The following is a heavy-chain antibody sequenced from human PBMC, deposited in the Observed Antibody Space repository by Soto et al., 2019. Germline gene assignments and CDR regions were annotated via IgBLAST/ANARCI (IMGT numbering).Heavy chain of an antibody. CDR3: ARRRQIAPGYNWFDP. CDR2: MNPNSGNT. CDR1: GYTFTSYD. J-gene: IGHJ5*02. V-gene: IGHV1-8*01. Sequence: ASVKVSCKASGYTFTSYDINWVRQATGQGLEWMGWMNPNSGNTGYAQKFQGRVTMTRNTSISTAYMELSSLRSEDTAVYYCARRRQIAPGYNWFDPWGQGTLVTVSS.